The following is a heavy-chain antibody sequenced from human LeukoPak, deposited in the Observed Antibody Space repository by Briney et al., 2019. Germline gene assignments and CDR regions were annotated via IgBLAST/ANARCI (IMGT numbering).Heavy chain of an antibody. CDR1: GFTSSSYW. J-gene: IGHJ4*02. Sequence: GGSLRLSCAASGFTSSSYWMSWVRQAPGKGLEWVANIKQDGSEKHYVDSVKGRFTISRDNAKKSLFLHMNSLRVEDTAVYYCARGSEYTSSTNYYFDYWGQGTLVTVSS. CDR3: ARGSEYTSSTNYYFDY. CDR2: IKQDGSEK. D-gene: IGHD6-6*01. V-gene: IGHV3-7*01.